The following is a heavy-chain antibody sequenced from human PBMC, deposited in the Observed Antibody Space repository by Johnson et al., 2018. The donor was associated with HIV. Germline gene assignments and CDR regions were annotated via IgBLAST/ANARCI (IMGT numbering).Heavy chain of an antibody. D-gene: IGHD3-16*01. CDR3: GSLGDGHQKGAFEI. V-gene: IGHV3-7*01. CDR1: GFTFSHNW. Sequence: VQLVESGGDLVQPGDSLRLSCVGSGFTFSHNWMSWVRQAPGKGPEWVANINHDVSAIQYADSVKGRFTISRHNAKRSLFLQMNSLRVEDTAVYFCGSLGDGHQKGAFEICGHGTMVTVSS. J-gene: IGHJ3*02. CDR2: INHDVSAI.